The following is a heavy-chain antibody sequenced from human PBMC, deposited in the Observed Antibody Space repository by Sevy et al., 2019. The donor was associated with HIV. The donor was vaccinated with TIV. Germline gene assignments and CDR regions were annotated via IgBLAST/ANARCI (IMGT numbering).Heavy chain of an antibody. CDR3: AKESGSYYDFWSGHDAFAI. J-gene: IGHJ3*02. V-gene: IGHV3-30*18. CDR2: ISYDGSSK. Sequence: GGSLRLSCAASGFNFSSYGMHWVRQAPGKGLEWVAVISYDGSSKYYADSVKGRFTISRDNSKNTLYLQINRLRAEDTAVYYFAKESGSYYDFWSGHDAFAIWGQGTMVTVSS. D-gene: IGHD3-3*01. CDR1: GFNFSSYG.